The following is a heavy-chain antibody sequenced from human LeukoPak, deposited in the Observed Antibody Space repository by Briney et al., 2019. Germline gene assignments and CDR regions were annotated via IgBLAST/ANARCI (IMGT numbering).Heavy chain of an antibody. CDR2: IYYSGNT. Sequence: SETLSLTCTVSRGSISGHYWSWIRQSPGKGLEWIGNIYYSGNTDYNPSLKSRVTISIDTSRIHFSLHLSSVTAADTAVYYCARTRYSGSHNSAFDLWGQGTVVTVSS. D-gene: IGHD1-26*01. CDR3: ARTRYSGSHNSAFDL. V-gene: IGHV4-59*08. J-gene: IGHJ3*01. CDR1: RGSISGHY.